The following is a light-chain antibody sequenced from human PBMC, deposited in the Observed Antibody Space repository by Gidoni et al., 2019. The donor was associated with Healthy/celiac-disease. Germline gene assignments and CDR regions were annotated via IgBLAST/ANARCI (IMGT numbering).Light chain of an antibody. Sequence: EIVMTQSPATLSVSPGERATLSCRASQTVRSTLAWYQQRPGQAPRLLIYAASTRATGIPARFSGSASGTEFNLTISSLQSEDFAVYFSQQYNNWPFFTFGPGTKVDIK. CDR2: AAS. V-gene: IGKV3-15*01. CDR1: QTVRST. CDR3: QQYNNWPFFT. J-gene: IGKJ3*01.